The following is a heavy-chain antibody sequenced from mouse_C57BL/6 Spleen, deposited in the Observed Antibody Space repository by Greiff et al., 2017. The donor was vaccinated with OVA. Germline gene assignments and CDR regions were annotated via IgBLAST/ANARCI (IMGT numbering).Heavy chain of an antibody. CDR3: ARRDDYDGYAMDY. V-gene: IGHV1-20*01. CDR1: GYSFTGYF. J-gene: IGHJ4*01. Sequence: EVHLVESGPELVKPGDSVKISCKASGYSFTGYFMNWVMQSHGKSLEWIGRINPYNGDTFYNQKFKGKATLTVDKSSSTAHMELRSLTSEDSAVYYCARRDDYDGYAMDYWGQGTSVTVSS. D-gene: IGHD2-4*01. CDR2: INPYNGDT.